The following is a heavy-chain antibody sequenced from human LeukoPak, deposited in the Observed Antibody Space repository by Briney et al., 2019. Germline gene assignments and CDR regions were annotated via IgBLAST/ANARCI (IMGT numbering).Heavy chain of an antibody. J-gene: IGHJ3*02. D-gene: IGHD2-8*01. CDR3: AQDVSSLIGAFYI. V-gene: IGHV3-23*01. Sequence: QTGGSLRLSCAASGFTFSNYAMGWVRQAPGKGLEWVSVISDSGGSTHYADSVKGRFTISRDNSKNTLYLQMNSLRAEDTAVYYCAQDVSSLIGAFYISGQGTMVTVSS. CDR1: GFTFSNYA. CDR2: ISDSGGST.